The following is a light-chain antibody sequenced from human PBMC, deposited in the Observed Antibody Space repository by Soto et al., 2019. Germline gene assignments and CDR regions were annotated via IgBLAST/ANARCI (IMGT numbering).Light chain of an antibody. J-gene: IGLJ1*01. CDR2: EGT. CDR3: CSYAGSSTFYV. CDR1: SSDDGSYNL. Sequence: QSALTQPASVSGSPGQSITISCTGTSSDDGSYNLVSWYQQHPGKAPKLMIYEGTKRPSGVSDRFSGSKSGNTASLTISGLQAEDEADYYCCSYAGSSTFYVFGTGTKLTVL. V-gene: IGLV2-23*01.